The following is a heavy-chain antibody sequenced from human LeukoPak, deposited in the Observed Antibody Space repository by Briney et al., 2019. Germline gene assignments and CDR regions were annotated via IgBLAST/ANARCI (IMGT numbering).Heavy chain of an antibody. Sequence: PSETLSLTCAVYGGSFSGYYWSWIRQPPGKGLEWIGEINHSGSTSYNPSLKSRVTISVDTSKNQFSLKLSSVTAADTAVYYCARLYCSSTRCYSWFDPWGQGTLVTVSS. CDR2: INHSGST. CDR3: ARLYCSSTRCYSWFDP. J-gene: IGHJ5*02. V-gene: IGHV4-34*01. D-gene: IGHD2-2*01. CDR1: GGSFSGYY.